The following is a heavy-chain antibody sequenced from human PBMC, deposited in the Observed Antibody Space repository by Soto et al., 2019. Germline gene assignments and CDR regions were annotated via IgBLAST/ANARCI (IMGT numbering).Heavy chain of an antibody. J-gene: IGHJ3*02. CDR2: IFSNDEK. D-gene: IGHD2-15*01. V-gene: IGHV2-26*01. CDR3: ARIIAGGWVRLDAFDI. CDR1: GFSLSNARMG. Sequence: QVTLKESGPVLVKPTETLTLTCTVSGFSLSNARMGVSWIRQPPGKALEWLAHIFSNDEKSYSTSLKSRLTISKDTSKSQVVLTMTNMDPVDTASYYRARIIAGGWVRLDAFDIWGQGTMVTVSS.